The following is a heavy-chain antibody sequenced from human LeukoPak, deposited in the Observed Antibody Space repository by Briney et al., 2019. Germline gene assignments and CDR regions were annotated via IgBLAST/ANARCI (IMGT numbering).Heavy chain of an antibody. CDR3: ARGWYGGFGYFDY. D-gene: IGHD3-16*01. CDR2: ISYDGSNK. Sequence: GGSLRLSCAASGFTFSSYAMHWVRQAPGKGLEWVAVISYDGSNKYYADSVKGRFTISGDNSKNTLYLQMNSLRAEDTAVYYCARGWYGGFGYFDYWGQGTLVTVSS. V-gene: IGHV3-30*04. J-gene: IGHJ4*02. CDR1: GFTFSSYA.